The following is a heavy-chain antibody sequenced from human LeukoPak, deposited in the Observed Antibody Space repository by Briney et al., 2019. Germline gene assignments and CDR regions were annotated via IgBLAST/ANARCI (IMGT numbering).Heavy chain of an antibody. V-gene: IGHV1-2*02. CDR2: VYPNSGGT. J-gene: IGHJ4*02. D-gene: IGHD4-17*01. CDR3: ARASRPTVTIDPYYFDY. Sequence: ASVKVSCKASGYTFTTYGISWVRQAPGQGLEWMGWVYPNSGGTNYPQKFQGRVTMTRDTSTTTAYMEVSRLTSDDTAVYYCARASRPTVTIDPYYFDYWGQGTLVTVSS. CDR1: GYTFTTYG.